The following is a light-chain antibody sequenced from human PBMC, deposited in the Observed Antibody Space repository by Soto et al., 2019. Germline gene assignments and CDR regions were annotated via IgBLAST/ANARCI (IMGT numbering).Light chain of an antibody. J-gene: IGKJ1*01. CDR2: KAS. CDR1: QTISSW. V-gene: IGKV1-5*03. CDR3: QHYNSYSEA. Sequence: DIPMTQSPSTLSRSVGDRVSITCRASQTISSWLAWYQQKPGKAPKLLIYKASTLQSGVPSRFSGSGSGTEFPLTISSLQPDDFATYYCQHYNSYSEAFGQGTKVELK.